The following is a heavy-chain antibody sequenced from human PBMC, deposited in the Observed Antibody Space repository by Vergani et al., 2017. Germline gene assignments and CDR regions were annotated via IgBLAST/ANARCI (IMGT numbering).Heavy chain of an antibody. V-gene: IGHV4-34*01. CDR2: INHSGST. Sequence: QVQLQQWGAGLLKPSETLSLTCAVYGGSFSGYYWSWIRQPPGKGLEWIGEINHSGSTNYNPSLKSRVTISVDTSKNQFSLKLSSVTAADTAVDYFARVAYSSSSNAFDIWGQETMVTVSS. CDR3: ARVAYSSSSNAFDI. CDR1: GGSFSGYY. D-gene: IGHD6-6*01. J-gene: IGHJ3*02.